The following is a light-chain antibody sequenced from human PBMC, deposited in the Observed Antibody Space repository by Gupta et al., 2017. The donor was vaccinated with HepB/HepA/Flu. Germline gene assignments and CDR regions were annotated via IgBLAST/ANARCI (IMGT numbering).Light chain of an antibody. CDR2: GKN. J-gene: IGLJ3*02. V-gene: IGLV3-19*01. Sequence: SSELTQDPAVSVALGQTVRITCHGDSLRSYYASWYQQKPGQAPVLVIYGKNNRPSGIPDRFSGASSGNTASLTITGAQAEDEADYYCNSRDSSGNPWVFGGGTKRTV. CDR1: SLRSYY. CDR3: NSRDSSGNPWV.